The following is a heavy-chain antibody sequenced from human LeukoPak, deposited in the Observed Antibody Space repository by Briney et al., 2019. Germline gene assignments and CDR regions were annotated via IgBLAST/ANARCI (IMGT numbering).Heavy chain of an antibody. CDR2: IYTSGST. D-gene: IGHD4-17*01. V-gene: IGHV4-61*02. Sequence: SQTLSLTCTVSGGSISSGSYYCSWIRQPAGKGLEWIGRIYTSGSTNYNPSLKSRVTISVDTSKNQFSLKLSSVTAADTAVYYCARLRSSWNYYYMDVWGKGTTVTVSS. CDR3: ARLRSSWNYYYMDV. J-gene: IGHJ6*03. CDR1: GGSISSGSYY.